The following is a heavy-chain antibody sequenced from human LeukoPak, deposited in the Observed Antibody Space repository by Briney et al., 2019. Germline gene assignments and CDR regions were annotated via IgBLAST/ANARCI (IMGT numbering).Heavy chain of an antibody. Sequence: SETLSLTCTVSGGSISSHYWSWLRQPPGKGLEWIGYIYYSGSTNYSPSLKSRVTISVDTSKNQFSLKLSSVTAADTAVYYCARGDYDFWSGYYNWFDPWGQGTLVTVSS. D-gene: IGHD3-3*01. CDR3: ARGDYDFWSGYYNWFDP. J-gene: IGHJ5*02. CDR1: GGSISSHY. CDR2: IYYSGST. V-gene: IGHV4-59*11.